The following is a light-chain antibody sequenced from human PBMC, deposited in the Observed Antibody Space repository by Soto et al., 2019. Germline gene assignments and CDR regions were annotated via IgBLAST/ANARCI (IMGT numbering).Light chain of an antibody. Sequence: VMLTQSPATLSLSPGERATLSCRTSLSVSVYLDWYQQKPGQAPRLLISDASSRATGIPDRFSGSGSGTDFTLTISRLEPEDFAVYYCQQYGSSTGWTFGQGTKVDI. CDR1: LSVSVY. CDR2: DAS. J-gene: IGKJ1*01. CDR3: QQYGSSTGWT. V-gene: IGKV3-20*01.